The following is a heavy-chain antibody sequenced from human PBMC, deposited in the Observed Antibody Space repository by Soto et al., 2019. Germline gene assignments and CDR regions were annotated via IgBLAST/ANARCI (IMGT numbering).Heavy chain of an antibody. J-gene: IGHJ4*02. CDR2: IYYSGST. V-gene: IGHV4-39*01. D-gene: IGHD4-4*01. CDR1: DGSISSSIYY. Sequence: KPSETLSLTCTVSDGSISSSIYYWGWIRQPPGKGLEWLGSIYYSGSTYYNPSLKTRVSISLDTSKSQFSLHLRSVSAADTAVYYCARRSRDVYSAFALWGQGTLVTVSS. CDR3: ARRSRDVYSAFAL.